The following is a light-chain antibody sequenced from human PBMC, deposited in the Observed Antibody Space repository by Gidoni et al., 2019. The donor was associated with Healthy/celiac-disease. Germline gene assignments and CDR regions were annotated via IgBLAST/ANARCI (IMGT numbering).Light chain of an antibody. CDR1: QSVGSIY. CDR2: GTS. CDR3: QQYGDSPYT. Sequence: EIVLTQSPGTLSLSPGERANLSCRASQSVGSIYLAWYQQKPGQAPRLLIYGTSSRATGIPDRFSASGSGTDFSLTISRLEPEDFAVYYCQQYGDSPYTFGQGTKLEIK. V-gene: IGKV3-20*01. J-gene: IGKJ2*01.